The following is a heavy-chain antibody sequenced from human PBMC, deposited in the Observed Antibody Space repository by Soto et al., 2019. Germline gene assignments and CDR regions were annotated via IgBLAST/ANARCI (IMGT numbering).Heavy chain of an antibody. Sequence: EVQLLESGGGLVQPGGSLRLSCAASGFIFSDYAMSWVRQAPGKGLEWVSGISSSGGSTYYADSVKGRFTISRDKSKNTLSLQMNSLRAEDTAVYYCAKNEWKVPTYYYYMDVWGKGTTVTVSS. CDR1: GFIFSDYA. J-gene: IGHJ6*03. CDR3: AKNEWKVPTYYYYMDV. CDR2: ISSSGGST. D-gene: IGHD3-3*01. V-gene: IGHV3-23*01.